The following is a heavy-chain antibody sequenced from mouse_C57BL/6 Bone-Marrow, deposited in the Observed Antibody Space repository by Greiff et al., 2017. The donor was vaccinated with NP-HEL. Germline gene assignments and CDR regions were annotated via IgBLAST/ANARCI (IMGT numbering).Heavy chain of an antibody. Sequence: QVQLKQSGAELARPGASVKLSCKASGYTFTSYGISWVKQRTGQGLEWIGEIYPRSGNTYYNEKFKGKATLTADKSSSTAYMELRSLTSEDSAVYFCARARVRLLRYPDYWGQGTTLTVSS. CDR3: ARARVRLLRYPDY. J-gene: IGHJ2*01. CDR2: IYPRSGNT. V-gene: IGHV1-81*01. D-gene: IGHD1-1*01. CDR1: GYTFTSYG.